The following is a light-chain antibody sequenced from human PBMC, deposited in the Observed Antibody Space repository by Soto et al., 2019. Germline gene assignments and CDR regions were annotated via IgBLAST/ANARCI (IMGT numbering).Light chain of an antibody. CDR1: SSNIVAGYD. V-gene: IGLV1-40*01. CDR3: QSYDSSLSGCV. CDR2: GNS. J-gene: IGLJ1*01. Sequence: QSVLAQPASVSGALGQRVTIFCTGGSSNIVAGYDVQWSQHLPGTASKLLIYGNSNRPAGVPDRFSGSKSGTSASLAITGLQAGDEADYYCQSYDSSLSGCVFGTGTKLTVL.